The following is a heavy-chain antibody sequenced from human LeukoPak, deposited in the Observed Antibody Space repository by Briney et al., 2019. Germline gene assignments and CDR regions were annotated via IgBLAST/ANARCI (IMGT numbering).Heavy chain of an antibody. CDR2: IYSGGST. D-gene: IGHD4-23*01. V-gene: IGHV3-66*01. CDR1: GFTFRRYW. CDR3: ARDQLLWYFDL. Sequence: GGSLRLSCAASGFTFRRYWMSWVRQAPGKGLEWVSVIYSGGSTYYADSVKGRFTISRDNSKNTLYLQMNSLRAEDTAVYYCARDQLLWYFDLWGRGTLVTVSS. J-gene: IGHJ2*01.